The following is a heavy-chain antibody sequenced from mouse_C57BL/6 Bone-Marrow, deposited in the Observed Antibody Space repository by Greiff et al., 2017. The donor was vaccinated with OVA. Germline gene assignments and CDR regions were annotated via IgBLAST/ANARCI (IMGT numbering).Heavy chain of an antibody. V-gene: IGHV1-50*01. D-gene: IGHD1-1*01. CDR1: GYTFTSYW. CDR2: IDPSASYT. CDR3: ARADYYGSTFDV. Sequence: VQLQQPGAELVKPGASVKLSCKASGYTFTSYWMQWVKQRPGQGLEWIGEIDPSASYTNYNQKFKGKATLTVDTSSSTAYMQLSSLTSEDSAVYYCARADYYGSTFDVWGTGTTVTVSS. J-gene: IGHJ1*03.